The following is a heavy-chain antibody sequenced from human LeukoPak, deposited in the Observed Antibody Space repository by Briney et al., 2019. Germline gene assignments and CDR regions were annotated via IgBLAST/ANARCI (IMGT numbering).Heavy chain of an antibody. CDR3: TRVPIAAAGTLDAFDI. Sequence: GGSLRLSCAASGLTFRNAWMSWVRQAPGKGLEWVGHIKSNADGGTTDYAAPVKGRFTISRDDSKNTLYLQMNSLKSEDTAVYYCTRVPIAAAGTLDAFDIWGQGTMVTVSS. J-gene: IGHJ3*02. CDR1: GLTFRNAW. D-gene: IGHD6-13*01. V-gene: IGHV3-15*01. CDR2: IKSNADGGTT.